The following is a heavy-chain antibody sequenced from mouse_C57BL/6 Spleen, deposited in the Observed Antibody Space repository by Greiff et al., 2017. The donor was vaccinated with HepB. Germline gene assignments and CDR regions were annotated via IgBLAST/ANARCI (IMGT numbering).Heavy chain of an antibody. CDR3: ARSWGLPLFDY. D-gene: IGHD2-4*01. Sequence: VQLQQSGPELVKPGASVKISCKASGYSFTGYYMNWVKQSPEKSLEWIGEINPSTGGTTYNQKFKAKATLTVDKSSSTAYMQLKSLTSEDSAVYYCARSWGLPLFDYWGQGTTLTVAS. J-gene: IGHJ2*01. CDR1: GYSFTGYY. CDR2: INPSTGGT. V-gene: IGHV1-42*01.